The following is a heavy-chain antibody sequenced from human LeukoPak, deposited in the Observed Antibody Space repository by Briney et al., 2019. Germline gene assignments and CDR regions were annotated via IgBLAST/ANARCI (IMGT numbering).Heavy chain of an antibody. D-gene: IGHD2-15*01. J-gene: IGHJ4*02. Sequence: GSLRLSCTASGFTCSTYNMNWFRQPPGKGLEWIGNIYYNGRTYYSPSLKSRGTISVDTSNNQFSLKLSSVTAADTAVYYCASLTTRYCSGGSCYYFDYWGQGTLVTVSS. CDR1: GFTCSTYN. CDR3: ASLTTRYCSGGSCYYFDY. V-gene: IGHV4-39*01. CDR2: IYYNGRT.